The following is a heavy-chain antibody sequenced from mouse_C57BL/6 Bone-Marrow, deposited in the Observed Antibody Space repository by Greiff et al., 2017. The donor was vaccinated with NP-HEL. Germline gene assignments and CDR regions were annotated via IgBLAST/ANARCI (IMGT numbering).Heavy chain of an antibody. J-gene: IGHJ2*01. CDR3: AREEGLYCGDVDY. Sequence: VQLKESGAELVKPGASVKLSCTASGFNIKDYYMHWVKQRTEQGLEWIGRIDPEDGETKYAPKFQGKATITADTSANTAYLQLSSLTTEDTAVYYCAREEGLYCGDVDYWGQGTTLTVSS. V-gene: IGHV14-2*01. CDR1: GFNIKDYY. CDR2: IDPEDGET. D-gene: IGHD1-1*01.